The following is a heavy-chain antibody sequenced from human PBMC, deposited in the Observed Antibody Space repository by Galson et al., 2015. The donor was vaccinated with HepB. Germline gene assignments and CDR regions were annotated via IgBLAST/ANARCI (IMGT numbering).Heavy chain of an antibody. J-gene: IGHJ4*02. CDR1: GFTFSSYG. CDR3: AKDVQLEAYGDPGTVDY. V-gene: IGHV3-30*18. Sequence: SLRLSCAASGFTFSSYGMHWVRQAPGKGLEWVAVISYDGSNKYYADSVKGRFTISRDNSKNTLYLQMNSLRAEDTAVYYCAKDVQLEAYGDPGTVDYWGQGTLVTVSS. D-gene: IGHD4-17*01. CDR2: ISYDGSNK.